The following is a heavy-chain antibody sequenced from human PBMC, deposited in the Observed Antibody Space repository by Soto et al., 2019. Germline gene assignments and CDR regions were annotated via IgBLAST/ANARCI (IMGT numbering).Heavy chain of an antibody. J-gene: IGHJ4*02. CDR1: GYTFTSYA. V-gene: IGHV1-3*01. CDR2: INAGNGNT. CDR3: AREIWFGELKGGAGMH. Sequence: QVQLVQSGAEVKKPGASVKVSCKASGYTFTSYAMHWVRQAPGQRLEWMGWINAGNGNTKYSQKFQGRFSITRDTSTSTAYMELNSLRSEYTAVHYCAREIWFGELKGGAGMHWGPGTLVTVSS. D-gene: IGHD3-10*01.